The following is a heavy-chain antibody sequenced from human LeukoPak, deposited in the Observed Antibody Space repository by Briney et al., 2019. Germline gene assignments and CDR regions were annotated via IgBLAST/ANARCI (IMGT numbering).Heavy chain of an antibody. CDR3: VKGAESYCDSRSDY. V-gene: IGHV3-64D*09. J-gene: IGHJ4*02. CDR2: MSSSGGKT. Sequence: GGSLRLSCSASGFTFSSYAMHWVRQAPGKGLEYVSAMSSSGGKTYYADSMKGRFIISRDNSKNTLYLQSSSLTAEDTAVYFCVKGAESYCDSRSDYWGQGTLVTVSS. CDR1: GFTFSSYA. D-gene: IGHD3-22*01.